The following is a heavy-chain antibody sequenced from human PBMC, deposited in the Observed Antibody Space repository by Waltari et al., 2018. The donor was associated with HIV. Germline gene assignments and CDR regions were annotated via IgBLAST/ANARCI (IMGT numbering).Heavy chain of an antibody. CDR2: VKHYGIPQ. J-gene: IGHJ6*02. CDR3: ARYGAVEGFYYYYGMDV. CDR1: GLPFGSYW. V-gene: IGHV3-7*01. D-gene: IGHD2-8*01. Sequence: EVQLVESGGGLVQPGGSLRISCAASGLPFGSYWMPWVRPAPVEGMEWGANVKHYGIPQDDVDFVEGRLTISRDNDNTSLYLQMNSRRAEDSAVYYGARYGAVEGFYYYYGMDVWGQGTAVTVSS.